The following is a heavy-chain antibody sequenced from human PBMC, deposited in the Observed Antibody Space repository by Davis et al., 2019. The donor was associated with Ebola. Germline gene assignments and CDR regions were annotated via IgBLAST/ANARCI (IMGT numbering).Heavy chain of an antibody. CDR2: MNPNGGNT. D-gene: IGHD2-2*01. V-gene: IGHV1-8*02. Sequence: ASVKVSCKASGYTFTSYGISWVRQAPGQGLEWMGWMNPNGGNTGYAQKFQGRVTMTRNTSISTAYMELSSLRSEDTAVYYCARAELGGYQLLFYYYYGMDVWGQGTTVTVSS. J-gene: IGHJ6*02. CDR1: GYTFTSYG. CDR3: ARAELGGYQLLFYYYYGMDV.